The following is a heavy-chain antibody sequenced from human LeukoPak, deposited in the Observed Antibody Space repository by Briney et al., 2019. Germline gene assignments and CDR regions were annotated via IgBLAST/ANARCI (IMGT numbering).Heavy chain of an antibody. CDR3: ARDGQAPGSWSY. D-gene: IGHD6-13*01. CDR1: GFSVSSDY. Sequence: PGGSLRLSCAASGFSVSSDYMSWVRQAPGKELEWVSVIYSDGTTYYADSVKGRFSISRDNSKNTLYLQMNSLRAEDTAVYYCARDGQAPGSWSYWGQGTLVTVSS. CDR2: IYSDGTT. J-gene: IGHJ4*02. V-gene: IGHV3-66*01.